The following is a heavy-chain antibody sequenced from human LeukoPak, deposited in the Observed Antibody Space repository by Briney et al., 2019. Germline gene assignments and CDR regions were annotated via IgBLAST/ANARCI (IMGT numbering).Heavy chain of an antibody. Sequence: GGSLRLSCAASGFTFSSYAMSWVRQAPGKGLERVSAISGSGGSTYYADSVKGRFTISRDNSKNTLYLQMNSLRAEDTAVYYCAKDGNYDILTGYYRNYYYGMDVWGKRTTVTVSS. CDR3: AKDGNYDILTGYYRNYYYGMDV. CDR1: GFTFSSYA. J-gene: IGHJ6*04. V-gene: IGHV3-23*01. CDR2: ISGSGGST. D-gene: IGHD3-9*01.